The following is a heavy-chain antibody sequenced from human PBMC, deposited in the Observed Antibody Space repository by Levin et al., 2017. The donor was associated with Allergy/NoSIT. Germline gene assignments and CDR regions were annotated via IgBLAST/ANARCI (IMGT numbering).Heavy chain of an antibody. CDR3: ARGYGSAAPEAY. CDR2: IYDSAST. CDR1: GCSFRTGGYY. V-gene: IGHV4-31*03. J-gene: IGHJ4*02. Sequence: SETLSLTCTVSGCSFRTGGYYWSWIRQRPGKGLEWIGYIYDSASTNYNPSFQGRVTMSVDTSAERFYLRLTSVTAADTAVYYCARGYGSAAPEAYWGQGIQVTV. D-gene: IGHD6-25*01.